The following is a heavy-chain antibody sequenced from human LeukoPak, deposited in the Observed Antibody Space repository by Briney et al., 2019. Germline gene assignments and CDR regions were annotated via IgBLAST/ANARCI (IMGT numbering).Heavy chain of an antibody. J-gene: IGHJ4*02. CDR2: IIPIFGTA. CDR1: GGTFSSYA. CDR3: AREGEVIVTDNLFY. Sequence: SVKVSCKASGGTFSSYAISWVRQAPGQGLEWMGGIIPIFGTANYAQKFQGRVTITADESTSTAYMELSSLRSEDTAAYYCAREGEVIVTDNLFYWGQGTLVTVSS. V-gene: IGHV1-69*13. D-gene: IGHD2-21*01.